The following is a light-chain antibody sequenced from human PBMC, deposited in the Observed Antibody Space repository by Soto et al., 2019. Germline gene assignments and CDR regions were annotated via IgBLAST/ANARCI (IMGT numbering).Light chain of an antibody. V-gene: IGLV6-57*04. CDR3: QSYDTTTPVV. CDR2: EDS. CDR1: SGNIASSS. J-gene: IGLJ2*01. Sequence: LTQPHSVSESPGKTVTISCTRSSGNIASSSVQWYQQRPGSAPTTVIYEDSQRFSGVPDRFSGSIDASSNSASLTISGLKTEDEADYYCQSYDTTTPVVFGGGTKVTVL.